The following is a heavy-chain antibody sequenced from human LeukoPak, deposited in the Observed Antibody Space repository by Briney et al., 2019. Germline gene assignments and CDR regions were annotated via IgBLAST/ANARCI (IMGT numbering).Heavy chain of an antibody. CDR2: ISSSGSTI. CDR1: GFTFSSYE. D-gene: IGHD7-27*01. Sequence: PGGSLRLSCAASGFTFSSYEMNWVRQAPGKGLEWVSYISSSGSTIYYADSVKGRFTISSDNAKNSVYLQLNSLGAEDTAVYYCARGPPYFVTGRNYFDYWGQGTLVTVSS. V-gene: IGHV3-48*03. J-gene: IGHJ4*02. CDR3: ARGPPYFVTGRNYFDY.